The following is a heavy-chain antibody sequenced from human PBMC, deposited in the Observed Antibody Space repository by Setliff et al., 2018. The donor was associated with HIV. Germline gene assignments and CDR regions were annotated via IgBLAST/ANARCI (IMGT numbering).Heavy chain of an antibody. CDR1: GYTFTSYG. J-gene: IGHJ3*02. CDR3: ARVLDPGIAVATHAFDI. V-gene: IGHV1-18*01. CDR2: ISAYNRNV. Sequence: ASVKVSCKASGYTFTSYGVSWVRQAPGQGLEWMGWISAYNRNVNYSQKVQGRVTITTDTSTNTAYLELKNLHSDDTAVYYCARVLDPGIAVATHAFDIWGQGTMVTVSS. D-gene: IGHD6-19*01.